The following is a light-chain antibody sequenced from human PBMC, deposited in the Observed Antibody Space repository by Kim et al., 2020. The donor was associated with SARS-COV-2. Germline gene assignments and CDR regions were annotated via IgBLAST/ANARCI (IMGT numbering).Light chain of an antibody. Sequence: QAGLTQPPSVSKDLRQTATLTCTGNSNNVGDQGAAWLQHHQGHPPKLLSYRNNNRPSGISERLSASRSGNTASLTITGLQPEDEGDYYCSAWDSSLSAWVFGGGTQLTVL. J-gene: IGLJ3*02. CDR3: SAWDSSLSAWV. CDR1: SNNVGDQG. V-gene: IGLV10-54*01. CDR2: RNN.